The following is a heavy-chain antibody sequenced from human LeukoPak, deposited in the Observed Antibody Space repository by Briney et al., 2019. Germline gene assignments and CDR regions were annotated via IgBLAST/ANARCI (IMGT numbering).Heavy chain of an antibody. CDR2: ISSSGSTI. J-gene: IGHJ4*02. CDR1: GFTFSDYY. CDR3: ARDSVSRDSSGYTDY. D-gene: IGHD3-22*01. V-gene: IGHV3-11*01. Sequence: GGSLRLSCAASGFTFSDYYMSWIRQAPGKGLKWVSYISSSGSTIYYADSVKGRFTISRDNAKNSLYLQMNSLRAEDTAVYYCARDSVSRDSSGYTDYWGQGTLVTVSS.